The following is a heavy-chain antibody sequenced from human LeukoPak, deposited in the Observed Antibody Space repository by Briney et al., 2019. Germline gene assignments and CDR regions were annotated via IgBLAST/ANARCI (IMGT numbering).Heavy chain of an antibody. Sequence: MTGGSLRLSCAASGFTFSSYSINWVRQAPGKGLEWVSSISSSSSYIYYADSVKGRFTISRDNAKNSLYLQMNSLRAEDTAVYYCARSPTTVTTHFDYWGQGTLVTVSS. D-gene: IGHD4-11*01. V-gene: IGHV3-21*01. CDR3: ARSPTTVTTHFDY. J-gene: IGHJ4*02. CDR1: GFTFSSYS. CDR2: ISSSSSYI.